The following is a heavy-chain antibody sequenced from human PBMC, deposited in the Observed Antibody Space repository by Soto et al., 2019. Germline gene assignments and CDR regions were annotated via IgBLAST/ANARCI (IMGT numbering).Heavy chain of an antibody. CDR2: VYFTGDT. CDR3: ARIRTIDAESKIADTDV. Sequence: PSETLSLTCTVSGGSIDRYYWSWIRQLPGKGLEWVGYVYFTGDTYGNPSLKSRLTMSVDSSNQISLTLTSVTAADTAVYYCARIRTIDAESKIADTDVWGQGTAVTVS. V-gene: IGHV4-59*01. J-gene: IGHJ6*02. D-gene: IGHD3-9*01. CDR1: GGSIDRYY.